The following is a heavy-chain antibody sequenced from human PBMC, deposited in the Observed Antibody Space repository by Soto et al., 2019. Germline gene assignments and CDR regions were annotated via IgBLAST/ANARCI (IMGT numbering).Heavy chain of an antibody. J-gene: IGHJ4*02. CDR2: VNPILSMS. Sequence: QVQLVQSGAEVKRPGSSVKVSCKASGDTFSFYSINWVRQAPGLGLEWMGRVNPILSMSNYAQRFQGRVTMTADKSTSIAAMQLSGLRSEDTAMYYCATSYSSGYRAFAYWRQGALVTVSS. D-gene: IGHD3-10*01. CDR3: ATSYSSGYRAFAY. V-gene: IGHV1-69*04. CDR1: GDTFSFYS.